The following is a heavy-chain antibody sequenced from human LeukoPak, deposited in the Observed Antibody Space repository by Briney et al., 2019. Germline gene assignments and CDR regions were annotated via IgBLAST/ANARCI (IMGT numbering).Heavy chain of an antibody. CDR1: GGSISSSSYY. J-gene: IGHJ3*02. CDR2: IYYSGST. V-gene: IGHV4-39*01. CDR3: ARPHGKRWLQLLGAFDI. Sequence: SETLSLTRTVSGGSISSSSYYWGWIRQPPGKGLEWIGSIYYSGSTYYNPSLKSRVTISVDTSKNQFSLKLSSVTAADTAVYYCARPHGKRWLQLLGAFDIWGQGTMVTVSS. D-gene: IGHD5-24*01.